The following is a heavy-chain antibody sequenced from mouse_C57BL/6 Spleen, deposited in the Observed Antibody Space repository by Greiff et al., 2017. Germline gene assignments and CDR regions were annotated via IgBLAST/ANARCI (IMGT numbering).Heavy chain of an antibody. CDR3: ARPTMVTTWYFDV. V-gene: IGHV1-85*01. J-gene: IGHJ1*03. Sequence: LVESGPELVKPGASVKLSCKASGYTFTSYDINWVKQRPGQGLEWIGWIYPRDGSTKYNQKFKDKATLTADKSSSTAYMQLSSLTYEDSAVYYCARPTMVTTWYFDVWGTGTTVTVSS. D-gene: IGHD2-9*01. CDR1: GYTFTSYD. CDR2: IYPRDGST.